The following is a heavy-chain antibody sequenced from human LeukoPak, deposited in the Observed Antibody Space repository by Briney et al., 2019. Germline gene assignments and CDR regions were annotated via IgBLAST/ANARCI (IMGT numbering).Heavy chain of an antibody. J-gene: IGHJ4*02. D-gene: IGHD3-22*01. CDR3: ARGYYYDSSGYLGLFDY. Sequence: GGSLRLSCAASGFTFSSYAMPWVRQAPGKGLEWVAVISYDGSNKYYADSVKGRFTISRDNSKNTLYLQMNSLRAEDTAVYYCARGYYYDSSGYLGLFDYWGQGTLVTVSS. CDR1: GFTFSSYA. CDR2: ISYDGSNK. V-gene: IGHV3-30-3*01.